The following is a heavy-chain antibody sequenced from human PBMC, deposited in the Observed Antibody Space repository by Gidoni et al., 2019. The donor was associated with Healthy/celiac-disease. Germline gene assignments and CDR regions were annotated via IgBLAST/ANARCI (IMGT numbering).Heavy chain of an antibody. J-gene: IGHJ4*02. Sequence: ELQLLESGGGLVQPGGSLRLSCAASGFTFSSYAMGCVRQAPGKGLGGVSAISGSGGSTYYADAVKGRFTISRDNSKNTLYLQMNSRRAEDTAVYYCAKESRVSSGPFDYWGQGTLVTVSS. CDR2: ISGSGGST. CDR3: AKESRVSSGPFDY. D-gene: IGHD6-25*01. CDR1: GFTFSSYA. V-gene: IGHV3-23*01.